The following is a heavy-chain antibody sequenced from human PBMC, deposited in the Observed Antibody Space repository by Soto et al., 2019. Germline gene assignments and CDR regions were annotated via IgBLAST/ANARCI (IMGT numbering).Heavy chain of an antibody. Sequence: SETLSLTCAVYGGSFSGYYWSWIRQPPGKGLEWIGEINHSGSTNYNPSLKSRVTISVDTSKNQFSLKLSSVTAADTAVYYCARGPPYYYYGMDVWGKGPTVTVSS. CDR3: ARGPPYYYYGMDV. J-gene: IGHJ6*04. V-gene: IGHV4-34*01. CDR2: INHSGST. CDR1: GGSFSGYY.